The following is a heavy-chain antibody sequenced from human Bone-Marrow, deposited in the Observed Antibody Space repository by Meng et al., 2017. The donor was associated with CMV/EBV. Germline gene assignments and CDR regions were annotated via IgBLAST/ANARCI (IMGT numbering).Heavy chain of an antibody. D-gene: IGHD6-19*01. CDR2: INHIGSA. CDR3: ARGFRQWVADGSVP. Sequence: SETLSLTCPVYGGSFSGYNWSWIRQPPGKGLEWIGEINHIGSANYNPSLKSRVTISVDTSKNQFPLRLSTVTAADTAVYYCARGFRQWVADGSVPWGQGTLVTVSS. V-gene: IGHV4-34*01. CDR1: GGSFSGYN. J-gene: IGHJ5*02.